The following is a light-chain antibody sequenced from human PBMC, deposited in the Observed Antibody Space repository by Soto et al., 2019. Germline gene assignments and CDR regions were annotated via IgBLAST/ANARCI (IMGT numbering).Light chain of an antibody. J-gene: IGLJ2*01. CDR3: SSYTSISTLGVV. V-gene: IGLV2-14*01. Sequence: QSALTQPASVSGSPGQSITISCTGTSIDVGGYNYVSWYQQHPGKAPKLMIYDVSNRPSGVSNRFSGSKSGNTASLTISGLQAEDEADYYCSSYTSISTLGVVFGGGTKVTVL. CDR2: DVS. CDR1: SIDVGGYNY.